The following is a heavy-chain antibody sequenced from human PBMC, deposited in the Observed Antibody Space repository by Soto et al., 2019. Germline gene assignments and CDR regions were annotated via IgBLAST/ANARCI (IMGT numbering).Heavy chain of an antibody. Sequence: TLSLTCSVSGGSLSSYFWSWIRQPPGKGLEWIGYIFYSGTTNYNPSLKSRVTISIDTSRNRFALKLNSVTAADTAVYYCARGRGGTYDAFDIWGQGTMVTVSS. CDR1: GGSLSSYF. CDR3: ARGRGGTYDAFDI. V-gene: IGHV4-59*01. CDR2: IFYSGTT. D-gene: IGHD1-26*01. J-gene: IGHJ3*02.